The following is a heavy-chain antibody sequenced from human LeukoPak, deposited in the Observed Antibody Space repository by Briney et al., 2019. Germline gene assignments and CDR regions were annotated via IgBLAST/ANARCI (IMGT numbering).Heavy chain of an antibody. CDR1: GYSFTSYW. CDR2: IYPGDSDT. D-gene: IGHD2-2*02. V-gene: IGHV5-51*01. J-gene: IGHJ4*02. Sequence: GESLKISCKGSGYSFTSYWIGWVRQMPGKGLEWMGIIYPGDSDTRYSPSFQGQVTISADKSISTAYLQWSSLKASDTAMHYCARLYCSSTSCYTFDYWGQGTLVTVSS. CDR3: ARLYCSSTSCYTFDY.